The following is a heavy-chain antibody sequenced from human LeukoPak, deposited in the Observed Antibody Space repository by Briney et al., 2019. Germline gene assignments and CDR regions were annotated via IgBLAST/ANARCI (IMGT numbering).Heavy chain of an antibody. D-gene: IGHD1-26*01. CDR1: GFTFSSYA. J-gene: IGHJ4*02. V-gene: IGHV3-23*01. CDR3: AKSSTYSGSLIDY. CDR2: ISGSGGST. Sequence: GGSLRLSCAASGFTFSSYAMSWVRQAPGKGREWVSSISGSGGSTYYADSVKGRFTISRDNSKNTLYLQVNSLRAEDTAVYYCAKSSTYSGSLIDYWGQGTLVSVSS.